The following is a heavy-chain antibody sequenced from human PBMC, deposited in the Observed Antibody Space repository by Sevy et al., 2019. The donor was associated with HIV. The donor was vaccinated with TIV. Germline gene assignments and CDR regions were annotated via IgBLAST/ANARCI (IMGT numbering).Heavy chain of an antibody. D-gene: IGHD3-22*01. CDR2: IRQDGSEK. Sequence: GGSLRLSCAASGFTFSNYWMRWVRQAPGKGLEWVANIRQDGSEKYFVDSVKGRFAISRDNAKNSLYLQMKSLRAEDTAVYYCARPYRTDPFYYSGSSGYYYPTYFDYWGQGTLFTVSS. CDR3: ARPYRTDPFYYSGSSGYYYPTYFDY. CDR1: GFTFSNYW. J-gene: IGHJ4*02. V-gene: IGHV3-7*01.